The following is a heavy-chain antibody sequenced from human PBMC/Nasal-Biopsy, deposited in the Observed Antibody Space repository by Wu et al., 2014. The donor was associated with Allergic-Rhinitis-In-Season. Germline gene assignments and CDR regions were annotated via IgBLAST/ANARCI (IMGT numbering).Heavy chain of an antibody. D-gene: IGHD3-3*01. J-gene: IGHJ6*01. Sequence: RLSCAASGFSVSSHYMCWVRQAPGKGLEWVSCISGGGAVTYDAESVRGRFSISRDNAKNSVYLQMNSLRAEDTAVYYCATRNYDFWSGSGTLEFSYRLDVWRAGTTVTVSS. V-gene: IGHV3-11*01. CDR2: ISGGGAVT. CDR3: ATRNYDFWSGSGTLEFSYRLDV. CDR1: GFSVSSHY.